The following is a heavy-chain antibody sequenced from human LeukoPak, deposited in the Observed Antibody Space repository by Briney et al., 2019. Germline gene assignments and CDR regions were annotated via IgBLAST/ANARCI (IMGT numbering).Heavy chain of an antibody. V-gene: IGHV3-30*01. D-gene: IGHD3-3*01. Sequence: GRSLRLSCAASGFTFSSYAMHWVRQAPGKGLEWVAVISFDGSNKYYADSVKGRFTISRDNSKNTLYLQMNSLRAEDTAVYYCARPSKTYYDFWSGYFDYWGQGTLDTVSS. CDR1: GFTFSSYA. CDR2: ISFDGSNK. J-gene: IGHJ4*02. CDR3: ARPSKTYYDFWSGYFDY.